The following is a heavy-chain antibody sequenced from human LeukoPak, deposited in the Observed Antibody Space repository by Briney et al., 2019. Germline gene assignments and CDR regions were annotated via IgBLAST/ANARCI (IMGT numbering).Heavy chain of an antibody. J-gene: IGHJ4*02. V-gene: IGHV4-39*07. Sequence: PSETLSLTCTVSGGSISSSSYYWGWIRQPPGKGLEWLGNIYYSGSTYYNPSLQSRVTISVDTSKNQFSLKLTSVTAADTAFYYCATDSRGYYYFDYWGQGTLVTVSS. D-gene: IGHD3-22*01. CDR2: IYYSGST. CDR3: ATDSRGYYYFDY. CDR1: GGSISSSSYY.